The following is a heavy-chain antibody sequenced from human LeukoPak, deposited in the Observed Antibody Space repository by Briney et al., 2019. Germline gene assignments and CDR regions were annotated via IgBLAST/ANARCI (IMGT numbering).Heavy chain of an antibody. Sequence: ASVKVSCKASGYTFTGYYMHWVRQAPGQGLEWMGWINPNSGGTNYAQKFQGRVTMTRDTSISTAYMELSSLRSEDMAVYYCARGRKVLRDAFGYNWFDPWGQGTLVTVSS. CDR1: GYTFTGYY. V-gene: IGHV1-2*02. J-gene: IGHJ5*02. CDR3: ARGRKVLRDAFGYNWFDP. CDR2: INPNSGGT. D-gene: IGHD3-10*01.